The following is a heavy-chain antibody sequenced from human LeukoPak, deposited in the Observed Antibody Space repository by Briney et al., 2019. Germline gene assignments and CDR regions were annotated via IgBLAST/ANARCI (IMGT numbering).Heavy chain of an antibody. J-gene: IGHJ5*02. CDR3: ARFLRGVHP. CDR1: GYTFTSYD. D-gene: IGHD5-24*01. V-gene: IGHV1-8*01. Sequence: GASVKVSCKASGYTFTSYDINWVRQATGQGLEWMGWMNPNSGNTGYAQKFKGRVTMTRNTSISTAYMELRRLRSGDTAVYYCARFLRGVHPWGQGTLVNVSS. CDR2: MNPNSGNT.